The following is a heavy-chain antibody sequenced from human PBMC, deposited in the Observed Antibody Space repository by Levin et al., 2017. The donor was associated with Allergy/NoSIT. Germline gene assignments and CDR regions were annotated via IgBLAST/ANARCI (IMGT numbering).Heavy chain of an antibody. V-gene: IGHV3-23*01. D-gene: IGHD3-22*01. Sequence: ETLSLTCAASGFTFSSYAMSWVRQAPGKGLEWVSSISGSGGSTYYADSVKGRFTISRDNSKNTLYLQMNSLRAEDTAVYYCAKRGENYYDSSGYYYPFYYWGQGTLVTVSS. J-gene: IGHJ4*02. CDR3: AKRGENYYDSSGYYYPFYY. CDR2: ISGSGGST. CDR1: GFTFSSYA.